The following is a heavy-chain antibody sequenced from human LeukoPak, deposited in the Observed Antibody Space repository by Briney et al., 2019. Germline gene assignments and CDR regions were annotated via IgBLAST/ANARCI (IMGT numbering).Heavy chain of an antibody. Sequence: SETLSLTCSVSGDSISSFSYFWGWIRQSPGQGLEWIGCFYYRGTTNYNPSLKSRVTISADTSKNHFSLRLDSVTAADTAVYYCASGSYSGRAHLDFWGLGTLVSVSS. CDR3: ASGSYSGRAHLDF. J-gene: IGHJ4*02. D-gene: IGHD3-10*01. CDR1: GDSISSFSYF. CDR2: FYYRGTT. V-gene: IGHV4-61*03.